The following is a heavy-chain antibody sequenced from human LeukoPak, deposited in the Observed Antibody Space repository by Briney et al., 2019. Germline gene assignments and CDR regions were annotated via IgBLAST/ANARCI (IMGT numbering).Heavy chain of an antibody. CDR1: GGTFSSYA. D-gene: IGHD2-15*01. V-gene: IGHV1-69*13. Sequence: SVKVSCKASGGTFSSYAISWVRQAPGQGLEWMGGIIPIFGTANYAQKFQGRVTITADESTSTAYMELSSLRSEDTAVYYCARYPRSGKDNDYWGQGTLVTVSS. CDR2: IIPIFGTA. CDR3: ARYPRSGKDNDY. J-gene: IGHJ4*02.